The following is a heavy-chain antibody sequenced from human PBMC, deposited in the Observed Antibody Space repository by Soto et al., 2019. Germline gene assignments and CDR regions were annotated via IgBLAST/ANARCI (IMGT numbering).Heavy chain of an antibody. CDR3: ARDLGVAVAGTDYGMDV. J-gene: IGHJ6*02. CDR1: GGTFSSYT. V-gene: IGHV1-69*08. D-gene: IGHD6-19*01. CDR2: IIPILGIA. Sequence: QVQLVQSGAEVKKPGSSVKVSRKASGGTFSSYTISWVRQAPGQGLEWMGRIIPILGIANYAQKFQGRVTITAEKSTSTAYMELSSLRSEDTAVYYCARDLGVAVAGTDYGMDVWGQGTTVTVSS.